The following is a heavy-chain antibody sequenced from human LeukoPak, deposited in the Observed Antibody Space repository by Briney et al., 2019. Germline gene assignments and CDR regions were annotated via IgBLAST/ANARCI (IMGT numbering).Heavy chain of an antibody. CDR3: ARVTRFDRSGELWFDY. CDR1: GGSFSDYY. D-gene: IGHD3-10*01. J-gene: IGHJ4*02. CDR2: INHSGST. V-gene: IGHV4-34*01. Sequence: SETLSLTCAVYGGSFSDYYWTWIRQPPGKGLEWIGEINHSGSTNYNPPLKSRATISVDRSKNQFSLKLSSVTAADTAVYYCARVTRFDRSGELWFDYWGQGTLVTVSS.